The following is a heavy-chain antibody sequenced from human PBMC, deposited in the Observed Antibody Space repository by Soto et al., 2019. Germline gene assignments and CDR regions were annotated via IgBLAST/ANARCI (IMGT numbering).Heavy chain of an antibody. V-gene: IGHV1-69*02. Sequence: SVKVSCKASGGTFSIYTISWVRQAPGQGLEWMGRIIPILGITNYAQKFQGRVTITADKSTSAAYMELSSLRSEDTAVYYCAIGYGSGSYYKGPDYWGQGTLVTVSS. CDR3: AIGYGSGSYYKGPDY. CDR2: IIPILGIT. J-gene: IGHJ4*02. D-gene: IGHD3-10*01. CDR1: GGTFSIYT.